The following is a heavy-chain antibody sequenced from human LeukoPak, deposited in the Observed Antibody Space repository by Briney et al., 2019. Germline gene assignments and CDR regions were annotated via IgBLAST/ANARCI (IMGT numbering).Heavy chain of an antibody. CDR3: ARRAAHYDILTGYYFGSNPQYYFDY. CDR1: GFTFSSYA. Sequence: GGSLRLSCAASGFTFSSYAMHWVRQAPGKGLEYVSAISSNGGSTYYANSVKGRFTISRDNSKNTLYLQMGSLRAEDMAVYYCARRAAHYDILTGYYFGSNPQYYFDYWGQGTLVTVSS. D-gene: IGHD3-9*01. V-gene: IGHV3-64*01. CDR2: ISSNGGST. J-gene: IGHJ4*02.